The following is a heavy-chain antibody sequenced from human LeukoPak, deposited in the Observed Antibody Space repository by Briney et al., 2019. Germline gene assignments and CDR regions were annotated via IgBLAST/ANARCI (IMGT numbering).Heavy chain of an antibody. V-gene: IGHV4-61*02. CDR2: IYTSGST. CDR1: GGSISSGSYY. Sequence: PSETLSLTCNVSGGSISSGSYYWSWIRQPAGKGLEWIGRIYTSGSTNYNPSLKSRVTISVDTSKNQFSLKLSSVTAADTAVYYCAREGCSGGSCYSWLATYNWFDPWGQGTLVTVSS. CDR3: AREGCSGGSCYSWLATYNWFDP. D-gene: IGHD2-15*01. J-gene: IGHJ5*02.